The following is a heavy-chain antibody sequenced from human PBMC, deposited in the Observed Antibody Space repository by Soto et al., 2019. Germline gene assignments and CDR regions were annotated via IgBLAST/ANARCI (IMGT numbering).Heavy chain of an antibody. Sequence: GGSLRLSCAASGFTFSSYSMNWVRQAPGKGLEWVSSISSSSSYIYYADSVEGRFTISRDNAKNSLYLQMNSLRAEDTAVYYCARNGVLRYFDWLPPLEYYYGMDVWGQGTTVTVSS. CDR1: GFTFSSYS. D-gene: IGHD3-9*01. CDR2: ISSSSSYI. CDR3: ARNGVLRYFDWLPPLEYYYGMDV. V-gene: IGHV3-21*01. J-gene: IGHJ6*02.